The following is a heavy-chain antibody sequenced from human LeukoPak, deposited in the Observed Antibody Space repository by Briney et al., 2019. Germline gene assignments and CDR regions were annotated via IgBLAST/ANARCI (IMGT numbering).Heavy chain of an antibody. J-gene: IGHJ4*02. V-gene: IGHV3-66*01. CDR2: IGGSGSHT. D-gene: IGHD6-19*01. CDR1: GFTVSSNY. Sequence: GGSLRLSCAASGFTVSSNYMSWVRQAPGKGLEWVSGIGGSGSHTYYADSVKGRFTISRDNSKNTMYLHMNSLRAEDTAVYFCAGGSGWIHDYWGQGTLVTVSS. CDR3: AGGSGWIHDY.